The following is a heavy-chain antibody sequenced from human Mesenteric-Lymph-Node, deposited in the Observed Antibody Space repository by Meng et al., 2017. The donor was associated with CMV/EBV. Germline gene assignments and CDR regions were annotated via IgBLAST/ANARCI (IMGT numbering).Heavy chain of an antibody. J-gene: IGHJ5*02. CDR3: ARVRGYNWFDP. V-gene: IGHV4-34*01. D-gene: IGHD3-10*01. Sequence: SETLSLTCAVSGGSFSAYYFNWIRQPPGKGLEWIGEINHSGGINYNPSLKSRVTISLDTSKNQFSLKLSSVTAADTAVYFCARVRGYNWFDPWGQGTLVTVSS. CDR1: GGSFSAYY. CDR2: INHSGGI.